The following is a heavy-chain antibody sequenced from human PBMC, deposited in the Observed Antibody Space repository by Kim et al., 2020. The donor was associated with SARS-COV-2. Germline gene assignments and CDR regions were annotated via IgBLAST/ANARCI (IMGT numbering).Heavy chain of an antibody. CDR3: ARGVVVPAPPPYYYYGMDV. D-gene: IGHD2-2*01. CDR1: GFTFSSYA. V-gene: IGHV3-64*01. J-gene: IGHJ6*02. Sequence: GGSLRLSCAASGFTFSSYAMHWVRQAPGKGLEYVSAISSNGGSTYYANSVKGRFTISRDNSKNTLYLQMGSLRAEDMAVYYCARGVVVPAPPPYYYYGMDVWGQGTTVTVSS. CDR2: ISSNGGST.